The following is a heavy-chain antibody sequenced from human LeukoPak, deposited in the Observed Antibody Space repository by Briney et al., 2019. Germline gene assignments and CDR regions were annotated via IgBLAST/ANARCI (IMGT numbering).Heavy chain of an antibody. CDR3: ARQAPPGIAAAGHLAHFDY. D-gene: IGHD6-13*01. Sequence: GGSLRLSCAASGFTVSSNYMSWVRQAPGKGLEWVSVIYSGGSTYYADSVKGRFTISRDNSKNTLYLQMNSLRAEDTAVYYCARQAPPGIAAAGHLAHFDYWGQGTLVTVSS. V-gene: IGHV3-66*04. CDR1: GFTVSSNY. CDR2: IYSGGST. J-gene: IGHJ4*02.